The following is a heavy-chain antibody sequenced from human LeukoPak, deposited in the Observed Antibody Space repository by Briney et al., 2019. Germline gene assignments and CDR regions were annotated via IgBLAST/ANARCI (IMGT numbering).Heavy chain of an antibody. D-gene: IGHD1-1*01. V-gene: IGHV5-51*01. CDR2: IYPGDSDT. CDR3: ARRPTWNGDAFDI. CDR1: GYSFTSYW. J-gene: IGHJ3*02. Sequence: GESLKISCKGSGYSFTSYWIGWVRQMPGKGLEWMGIIYPGDSDTRYSPSFQGQVTISADTSISTAYLQWSSLKASDTAMYYCARRPTWNGDAFDIWGQGTMVTVSS.